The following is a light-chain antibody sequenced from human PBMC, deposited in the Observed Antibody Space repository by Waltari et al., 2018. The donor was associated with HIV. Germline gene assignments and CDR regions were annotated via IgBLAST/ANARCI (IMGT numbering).Light chain of an antibody. CDR2: GAS. J-gene: IGKJ1*01. V-gene: IGKV3-15*01. CDR3: QQYDIWPPWT. Sequence: EIVMTQTPATVSVSPGDRATLSCKASQSVRTYLAWYQQKPGQGPRLPIYGASTRATGVPARFSATGSGTDFTLTISSLQPEDFAVYYCQQYDIWPPWTFGQGTKVEIK. CDR1: QSVRTY.